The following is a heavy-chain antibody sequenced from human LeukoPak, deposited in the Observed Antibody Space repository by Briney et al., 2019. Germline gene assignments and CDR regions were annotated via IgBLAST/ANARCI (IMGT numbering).Heavy chain of an antibody. CDR2: IYYSGST. Sequence: TSETLSLTCTVSGGSISSYYWSWIRQPPGKGLEWIGYIYYSGSTNYNPSLKSRVTISVDTSKNQFSLKLSSVTAADTAVYYCARMSGFWSGHNGDYYYYGMEVWGQGTTVTVSS. V-gene: IGHV4-59*01. J-gene: IGHJ6*02. D-gene: IGHD3-3*01. CDR1: GGSISSYY. CDR3: ARMSGFWSGHNGDYYYYGMEV.